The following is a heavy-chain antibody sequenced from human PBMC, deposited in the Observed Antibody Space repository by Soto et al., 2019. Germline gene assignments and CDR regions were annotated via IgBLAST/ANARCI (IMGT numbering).Heavy chain of an antibody. CDR2: FDPEDGET. CDR3: ATDRLTIFGVVIRSYYRMDV. Sequence: QVQLVQSGAEVKKPGASVKVSCKVSGYTLTELSMHWVRQAPGKGLEWMGGFDPEDGETIYAQKVQGRVTMTEDTSTDTAHMELRSLRSEDTAVYYCATDRLTIFGVVIRSYYRMDVWGPGTTVTVSS. J-gene: IGHJ6*02. D-gene: IGHD3-3*01. CDR1: GYTLTELS. V-gene: IGHV1-24*01.